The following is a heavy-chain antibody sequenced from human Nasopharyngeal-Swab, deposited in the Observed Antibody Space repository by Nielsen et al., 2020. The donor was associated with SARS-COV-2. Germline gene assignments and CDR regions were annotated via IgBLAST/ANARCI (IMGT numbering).Heavy chain of an antibody. V-gene: IGHV4-30-2*01. J-gene: IGHJ3*02. D-gene: IGHD6-6*01. Sequence: LRLSCAVSGGSISSGGYSWSWIRQPPGMGLEWIGYIYHSGSTYYNPSLKSRVTISVDTSKNQFSLKLSSVTAADTAVYYCATFEYSSSSAAFDIWGQGTMVTVSS. CDR1: GGSISSGGYS. CDR2: IYHSGST. CDR3: ATFEYSSSSAAFDI.